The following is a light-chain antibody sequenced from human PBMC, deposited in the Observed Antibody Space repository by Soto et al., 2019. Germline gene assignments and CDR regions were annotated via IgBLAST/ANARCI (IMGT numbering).Light chain of an antibody. CDR3: ISYTSSSLYV. V-gene: IGLV2-14*01. Sequence: QSVLTQPASVSGSPGQSIAISCTRTSSDVGGYDYVSCYQQHPGKAPKLMIYDVTDRPSGVSNRFSGSKSGNTASLTISGLQAEDEAEYYCISYTSSSLYVFGTGTKVTVL. J-gene: IGLJ1*01. CDR2: DVT. CDR1: SSDVGGYDY.